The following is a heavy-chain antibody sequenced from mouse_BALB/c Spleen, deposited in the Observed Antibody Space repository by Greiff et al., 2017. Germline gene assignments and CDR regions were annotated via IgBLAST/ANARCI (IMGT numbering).Heavy chain of an antibody. D-gene: IGHD1-1*01. Sequence: QVQLQQSGAELVRPGTSVKVSCKASGYAFTNYLIEWVKQRPGQGLEWIGVINPGSGGTNYNEKFKGKATLTADKSSSTAYMQLSSLTSDDSAVYFCARDYYGSSPHYYAMDDWGQGTSVTVSS. CDR1: GYAFTNYL. CDR2: INPGSGGT. CDR3: ARDYYGSSPHYYAMDD. V-gene: IGHV1-54*01. J-gene: IGHJ4*01.